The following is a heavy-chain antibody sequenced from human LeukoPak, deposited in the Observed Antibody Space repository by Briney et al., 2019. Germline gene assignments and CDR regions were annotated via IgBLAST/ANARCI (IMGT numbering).Heavy chain of an antibody. V-gene: IGHV3-23*01. CDR3: ARGGYSSSWHTFDY. CDR2: ISGSGGST. J-gene: IGHJ4*02. CDR1: GFTFSSYA. Sequence: HPGGSLRLSCAASGFTFSSYAMSWVRQAPGKGLEWVSAISGSGGSTYYADSVKGRFTISRDNSKNTLYLQMNSLRAEDTAVYYCARGGYSSSWHTFDYWGQGTLVTVSS. D-gene: IGHD6-13*01.